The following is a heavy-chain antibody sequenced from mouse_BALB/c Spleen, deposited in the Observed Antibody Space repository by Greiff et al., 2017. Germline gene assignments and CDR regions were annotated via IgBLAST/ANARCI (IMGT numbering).Heavy chain of an antibody. D-gene: IGHD1-1*01. CDR2: IYPGDGDT. J-gene: IGHJ2*01. CDR1: GYAFSSSW. CDR3: AREDYGSSYFDY. Sequence: VQLQQSGPELVKPGASVKISCKASGYAFSSSWMNWVKQRPGQGLEWIGRIYPGDGDTNYNGKFKGKATLTADKSSSTAYMQLSSLTSVDSAVYFCAREDYGSSYFDYWGQGTTLTVSS. V-gene: IGHV1-82*01.